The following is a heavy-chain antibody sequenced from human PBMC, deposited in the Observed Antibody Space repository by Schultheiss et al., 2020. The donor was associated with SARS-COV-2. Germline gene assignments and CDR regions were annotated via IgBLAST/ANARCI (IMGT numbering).Heavy chain of an antibody. D-gene: IGHD5-12*01. CDR3: AAGVGYSGYDYVYYYYGMDV. CDR1: GYTFTGYY. V-gene: IGHV1-2*04. J-gene: IGHJ6*02. Sequence: ASVKVSCKASGYTFTGYYMHWVRQAPGQGLEWMGWINPNSGGTNYAQKFQGWVTMTRDTSISTAYMELSSLRSEDTAVYYCAAGVGYSGYDYVYYYYGMDVWGQGTTVTVSS. CDR2: INPNSGGT.